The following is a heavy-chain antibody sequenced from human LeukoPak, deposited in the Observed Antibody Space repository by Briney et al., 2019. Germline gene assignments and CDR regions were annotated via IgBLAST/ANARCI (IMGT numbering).Heavy chain of an antibody. V-gene: IGHV4-38-2*02. Sequence: SETLSLTCTVSGYSISSGYYWGWIRQPPGKGLEWIGSTYHSGSTYYNPSLKSRVTISVDTSKNQFSLKLSSVTAADTAVYYCAREGDDFWSGYYRNWFDPWGQGTLVTVSS. CDR2: TYHSGST. CDR3: AREGDDFWSGYYRNWFDP. CDR1: GYSISSGYY. J-gene: IGHJ5*02. D-gene: IGHD3-3*01.